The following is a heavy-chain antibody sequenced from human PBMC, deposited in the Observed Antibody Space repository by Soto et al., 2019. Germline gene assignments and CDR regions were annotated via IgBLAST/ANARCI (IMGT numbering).Heavy chain of an antibody. CDR1: GYTFTSYA. CDR2: INAGNGNT. D-gene: IGHD3-10*01. Sequence: ASVKVSCKASGYTFTSYAMHWVRQAPGQRLEWMGWINAGNGNTKYSQKFQGRVTITRDTSASTAYMELSSLRSEDTAVYYCARDREVLLWFGELLGGGMDVWGQGTTVTVSS. CDR3: ARDREVLLWFGELLGGGMDV. J-gene: IGHJ6*02. V-gene: IGHV1-3*01.